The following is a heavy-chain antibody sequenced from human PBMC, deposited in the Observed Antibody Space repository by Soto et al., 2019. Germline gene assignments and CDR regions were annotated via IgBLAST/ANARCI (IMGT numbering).Heavy chain of an antibody. D-gene: IGHD5-18*01. CDR1: GGSISSGDYY. CDR2: IYYSGST. CDR3: ARASPVVTDV. Sequence: QVQLQESGPGLVKPSQTLSLTCTVSGGSISSGDYYWSGIRQPPGKGREWIGYIYYSGSTYYNPSLKGRVTIAVDTSKNQCSLKLSSVTAADTAVYYCARASPVVTDVGGQGTTVTVSS. J-gene: IGHJ6*02. V-gene: IGHV4-30-4*01.